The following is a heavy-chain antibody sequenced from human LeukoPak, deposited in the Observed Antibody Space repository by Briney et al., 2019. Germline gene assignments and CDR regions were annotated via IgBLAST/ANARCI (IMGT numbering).Heavy chain of an antibody. CDR2: ISYDGSNK. CDR3: AKDLGSYGPRYQLDY. Sequence: PGRSLRLSCAASGFTFSSYGMHWVRQAPGKGLEWVAVISYDGSNKYYAESVKGRFTISRDNSKNTLFLQMNSLRADDTALYYCAKDLGSYGPRYQLDYWGQGTLVTVSS. V-gene: IGHV3-30*18. J-gene: IGHJ4*02. CDR1: GFTFSSYG. D-gene: IGHD5-18*01.